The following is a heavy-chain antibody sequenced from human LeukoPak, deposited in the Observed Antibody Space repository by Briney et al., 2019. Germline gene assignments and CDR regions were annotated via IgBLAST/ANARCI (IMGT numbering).Heavy chain of an antibody. D-gene: IGHD5-12*01. CDR2: ISSSFAI. V-gene: IGHV3-48*03. CDR3: ARSLSGYNTDPFFEQ. CDR1: EFTFSSFE. Sequence: PGGSLRLSCVVSEFTFSSFEMNWVRQPPGRGLEWVSYISSSFAIHYADSVKGRFTISRDNARDSLYLQMSSLRADDTAVYYCARSLSGYNTDPFFEQWGQGALVTVSS. J-gene: IGHJ4*02.